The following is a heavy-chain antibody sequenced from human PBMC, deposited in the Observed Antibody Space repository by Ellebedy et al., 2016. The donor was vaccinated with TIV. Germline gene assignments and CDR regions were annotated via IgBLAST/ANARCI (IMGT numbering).Heavy chain of an antibody. CDR2: ISGSDGST. Sequence: GESLKISCAASGFTFSSYAMSWVRQAPGKGLEWVSAISGSDGSTSYADSVKGRFTISRDNSKSTLYLQMNSLRAEDTAVYYCARHLTTMVRGVQYFQHWGQGTLVIVSS. CDR3: ARHLTTMVRGVQYFQH. V-gene: IGHV3-23*01. J-gene: IGHJ1*01. CDR1: GFTFSSYA. D-gene: IGHD3-10*01.